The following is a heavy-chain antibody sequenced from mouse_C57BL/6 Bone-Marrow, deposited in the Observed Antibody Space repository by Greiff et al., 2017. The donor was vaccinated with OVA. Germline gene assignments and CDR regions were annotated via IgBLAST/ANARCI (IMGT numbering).Heavy chain of an antibody. J-gene: IGHJ2*01. CDR2: IYPGDGDT. CDR3: ARHDDGYYASYFDY. V-gene: IGHV1-82*01. CDR1: GYAFSSSW. D-gene: IGHD2-3*01. Sequence: QVQLKESGPELVKPGASVKISCKASGYAFSSSWMNWVKQRPGKGLEWIGRIYPGDGDTNYNGKFKGKATLTADKSSSTAYMQLISLTSDDSAVYFCARHDDGYYASYFDYWGQGTTLTVSS.